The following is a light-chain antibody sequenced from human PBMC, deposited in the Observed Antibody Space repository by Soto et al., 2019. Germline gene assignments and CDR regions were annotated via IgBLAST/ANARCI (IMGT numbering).Light chain of an antibody. V-gene: IGKV1-9*01. CDR1: QGISNY. Sequence: IQMTQSASSLSASVGDRVTNTCRASQGISNYLAWYQQKPGKVPKLLIYSTSTLQSGVPSRFSGSASGTEFTLSISGLQPEDFATYYCQQLNTYLITFGQGTRLEIK. CDR3: QQLNTYLIT. CDR2: STS. J-gene: IGKJ5*01.